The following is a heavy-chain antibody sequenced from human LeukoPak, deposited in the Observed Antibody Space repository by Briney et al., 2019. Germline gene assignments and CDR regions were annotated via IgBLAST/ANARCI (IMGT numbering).Heavy chain of an antibody. V-gene: IGHV3-48*04. Sequence: GGSLRLSCAASGFTFSSYSMNWVRQAPGKGLEWVSYISSSSSTIYYADSVKGRFTISRDNAKNSLYLQMNSLRAEDTAVYYCARDVRWNYTPDAFDIWGQGTMVTVSS. D-gene: IGHD1-7*01. CDR3: ARDVRWNYTPDAFDI. J-gene: IGHJ3*02. CDR2: ISSSSSTI. CDR1: GFTFSSYS.